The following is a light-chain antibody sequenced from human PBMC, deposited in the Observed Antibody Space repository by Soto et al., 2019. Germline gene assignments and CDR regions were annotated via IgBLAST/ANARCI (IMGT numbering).Light chain of an antibody. J-gene: IGKJ2*01. CDR3: MQGTHWPPYT. CDR2: KVS. V-gene: IGKV2-30*01. CDR1: QSLAYIDGNTY. Sequence: EVVMTQSPLSLPVTLGQPASISCRSSQSLAYIDGNTYLSWFQQRPGQSPRRLIYKVSNRESGVTNRFSGSGSGTDFTLKISRVEAEDVGVYYCMQGTHWPPYTFGQGTKMEIK.